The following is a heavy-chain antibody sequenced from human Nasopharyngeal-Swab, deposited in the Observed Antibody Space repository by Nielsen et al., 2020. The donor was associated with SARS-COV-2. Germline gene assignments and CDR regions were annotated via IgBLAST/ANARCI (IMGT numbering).Heavy chain of an antibody. D-gene: IGHD2-21*01. CDR2: ISGSGDTT. V-gene: IGHV3-23*01. CDR3: AKAPYLRGLDV. Sequence: GRQAPGKGLECVSIISGSGDTTYYADSVKDRFTISRDNSKNTLYMQTNSLRVEDTAVYYCAKAPYLRGLDVWGQGTTVTVSS. J-gene: IGHJ6*02.